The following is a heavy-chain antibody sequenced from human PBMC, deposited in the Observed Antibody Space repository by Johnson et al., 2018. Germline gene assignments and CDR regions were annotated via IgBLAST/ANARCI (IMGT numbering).Heavy chain of an antibody. CDR2: ISYDGSYK. Sequence: QVQLVESGGGVVQPGRSLRLSCAASGFTFSSYAMHWVRQAPGKGLEWVALISYDGSYKYYGDSVKGRFTISRDNSRNTLYLQMNSLRAEDRAVYYCAKGVYSTSSGYYGMDVWGQGTTVTVSS. CDR1: GFTFSSYA. J-gene: IGHJ6*02. V-gene: IGHV3-30*04. D-gene: IGHD6-6*01. CDR3: AKGVYSTSSGYYGMDV.